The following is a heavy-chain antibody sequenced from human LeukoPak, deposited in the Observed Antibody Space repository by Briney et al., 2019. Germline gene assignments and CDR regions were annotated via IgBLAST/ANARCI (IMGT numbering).Heavy chain of an antibody. Sequence: GGSLRLSCAASGFTFASSAVNWVRQAPGKGLEWVSTISGSGGSTYYADSVKGRFTISRDNSKNTLYLQMNSLRAEDTAVYHCAKDLDWGSRYYYYMDVWGKGTTVTVSS. D-gene: IGHD7-27*01. CDR2: ISGSGGST. J-gene: IGHJ6*03. CDR3: AKDLDWGSRYYYYMDV. CDR1: GFTFASSA. V-gene: IGHV3-23*01.